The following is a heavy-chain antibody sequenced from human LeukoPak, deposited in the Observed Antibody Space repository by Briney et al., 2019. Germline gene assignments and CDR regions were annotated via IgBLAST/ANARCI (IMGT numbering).Heavy chain of an antibody. CDR3: ATGPGYSSGYYYYFLY. V-gene: IGHV3-74*01. CDR1: GFTFTTFW. CDR2: INTDGRTT. D-gene: IGHD6-19*01. J-gene: IGHJ1*01. Sequence: GGSLRLSCAASGFTFTTFWMNWVRQAPGEGLVWVSLINTDGRTTTYADSVKGRFTISRDNAKNTLYLQMNSLRAEDTAVYYCATGPGYSSGYYYYFLYWGQGTLVTVSS.